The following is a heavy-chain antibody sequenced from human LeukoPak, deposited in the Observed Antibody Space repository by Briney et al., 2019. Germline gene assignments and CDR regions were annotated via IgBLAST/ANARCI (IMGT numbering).Heavy chain of an antibody. V-gene: IGHV3-15*01. CDR1: GFTFTGAW. CDR3: AKVNSSWYWFDP. CDR2: IKTKTDGGTT. Sequence: SGGSLRLSCAASGFTFTGAWMSWVRQAPGKGLEWVGRIKTKTDGGTTDYAAPVKGRFTISRDNSKNTLYLQMNSLRAEDRAVYYCAKVNSSWYWFDPWGQGTLVTVSS. J-gene: IGHJ5*02. D-gene: IGHD6-13*01.